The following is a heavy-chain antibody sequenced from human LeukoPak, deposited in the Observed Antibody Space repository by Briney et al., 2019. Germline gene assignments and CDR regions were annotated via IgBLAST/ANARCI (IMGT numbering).Heavy chain of an antibody. J-gene: IGHJ3*02. D-gene: IGHD3-16*01. V-gene: IGHV5-51*01. CDR2: IYPGDSDT. CDR3: AIRPHDYSHAFDI. CDR1: GYSFTSYW. Sequence: GESLKISCKGSGYSFTSYWIGWVRQMPGKGLEWMGIIYPGDSDTRYSPSFQGQVTISADKSISTAYLQWSSLRASDTAMYYCAIRPHDYSHAFDIWGQGTMVTVSS.